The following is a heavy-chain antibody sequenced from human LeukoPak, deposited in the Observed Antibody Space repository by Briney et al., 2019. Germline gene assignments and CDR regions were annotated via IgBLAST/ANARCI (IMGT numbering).Heavy chain of an antibody. CDR2: IYYSGST. D-gene: IGHD3-3*01. CDR1: GGSISSSSYY. J-gene: IGHJ4*02. V-gene: IGHV4-39*01. Sequence: SETLSLICTVSGGSISSSSYYWGWSRQPPGKGVEWIERIYYSGSTYYNPALKSRVTISVNKAKNEFSLKQSSVTAADTAVYYCASAVLRFLELDYWGQGTLVTVSS. CDR3: ASAVLRFLELDY.